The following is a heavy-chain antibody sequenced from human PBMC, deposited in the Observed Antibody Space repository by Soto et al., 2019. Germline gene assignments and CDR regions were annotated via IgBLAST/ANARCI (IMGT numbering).Heavy chain of an antibody. CDR2: IYYSGST. CDR3: ARAGYLGYSGYDSFDY. Sequence: SETLSLTCTVSGGSISSYYWSWIRQPPGKGLEWIGYIYYSGSTNYNPSLKSRVTISVDTSKNQFSLKLSSVTAADTAVYYCARAGYLGYSGYDSFDYWGQGTLVTSPQ. CDR1: GGSISSYY. D-gene: IGHD5-12*01. V-gene: IGHV4-59*01. J-gene: IGHJ4*02.